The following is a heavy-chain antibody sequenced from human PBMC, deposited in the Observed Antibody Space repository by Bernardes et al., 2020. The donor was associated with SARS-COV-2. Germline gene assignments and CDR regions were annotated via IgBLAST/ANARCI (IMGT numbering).Heavy chain of an antibody. Sequence: GGSLRLSCAASGFTFSTYGMHWVRQAPGKGLEWVALIWYDGSNKYYAESVKGRFTISRDNSKNMVYLQMNSLRAEDTAVYYCARRGTVTSWYFDLWGRGTLVTVSS. V-gene: IGHV3-33*01. CDR3: ARRGTVTSWYFDL. CDR1: GFTFSTYG. D-gene: IGHD4-17*01. J-gene: IGHJ2*01. CDR2: IWYDGSNK.